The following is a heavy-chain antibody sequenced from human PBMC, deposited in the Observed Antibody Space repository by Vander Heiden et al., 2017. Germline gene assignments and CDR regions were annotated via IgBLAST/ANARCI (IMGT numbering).Heavy chain of an antibody. V-gene: IGHV3-30-3*01. D-gene: IGHD3-22*01. CDR2: ISYDGTNK. Sequence: QVQLVESGGGVVQPGRSLRLSCEASGFTISYYAMHWVRQAPGKGLEWVAVISYDGTNKFYADSVKGRFTISRDNSKNTLYLEMNSLSTEDTAVYYCARPPSFYDSTGSYMDIWGQGTMVTVSS. CDR3: ARPPSFYDSTGSYMDI. J-gene: IGHJ3*02. CDR1: GFTISYYA.